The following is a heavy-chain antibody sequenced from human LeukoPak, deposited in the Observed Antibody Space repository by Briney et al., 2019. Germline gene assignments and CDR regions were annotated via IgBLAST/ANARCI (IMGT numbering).Heavy chain of an antibody. J-gene: IGHJ4*02. CDR1: RYSFTSYW. V-gene: IGHV5-51*01. CDR2: IYPVDSDT. Sequence: LGESLKISCKGSRYSFTSYWIGWVRQMPGKGLEWMGIIYPVDSDTRYSPSFQGQVTISADKSISTTYLQWSSLKASDTAMYYCARHYRGWQLVRLYYFDYWGQGTLVTVSS. D-gene: IGHD6-6*01. CDR3: ARHYRGWQLVRLYYFDY.